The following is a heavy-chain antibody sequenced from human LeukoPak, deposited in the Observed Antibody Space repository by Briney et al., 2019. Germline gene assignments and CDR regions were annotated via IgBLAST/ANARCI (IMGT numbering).Heavy chain of an antibody. D-gene: IGHD3-10*01. CDR3: VRGRAWFDP. Sequence: SETLSLTCTVSGGSISSYYWSWIRQPPGRGLEWIGYIYYSGNTNYNSSLESRVTISVDTSKNQFSLRLNSVTAADTAVYYCVRGRAWFDPWGQGTLVTISS. CDR1: GGSISSYY. J-gene: IGHJ5*02. CDR2: IYYSGNT. V-gene: IGHV4-59*01.